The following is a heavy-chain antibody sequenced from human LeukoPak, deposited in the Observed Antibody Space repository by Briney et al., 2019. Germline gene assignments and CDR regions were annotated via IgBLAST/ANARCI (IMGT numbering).Heavy chain of an antibody. D-gene: IGHD1-26*01. CDR1: GGSFSGYY. CDR2: INHSGST. V-gene: IGHV4-34*01. CDR3: ARDGQWEDFDY. Sequence: SETLSLTCAVYGGSFSGYYWSWIRQPPGKGLEWIGEINHSGSTNYNPSLKSRVTMSVDTSKNQFSLKLSSVTAADTAVYYCARDGQWEDFDYWGQGTLVTVSS. J-gene: IGHJ4*02.